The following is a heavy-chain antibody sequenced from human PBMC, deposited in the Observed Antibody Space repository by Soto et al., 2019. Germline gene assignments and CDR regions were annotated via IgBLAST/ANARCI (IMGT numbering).Heavy chain of an antibody. V-gene: IGHV2-5*02. CDR1: GVSLTSSGMS. CDR3: AHRHTSVAGAFDY. D-gene: IGHD6-19*01. Sequence: QITLKESGPTLVKPTQTLTLTCTFSGVSLTSSGMSVGWIRQPPGKALEWLALIYWDDNQRYSPSLRGRLTVTKDPSKNQVVLTMTNMDAVDTATYYCAHRHTSVAGAFDYWGQGTLVTVS. CDR2: IYWDDNQ. J-gene: IGHJ4*02.